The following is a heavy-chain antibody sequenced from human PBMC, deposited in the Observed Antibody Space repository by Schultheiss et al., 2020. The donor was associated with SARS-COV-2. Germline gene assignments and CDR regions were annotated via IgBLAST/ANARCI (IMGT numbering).Heavy chain of an antibody. Sequence: GGSLRLSCAASGFTFSRYGMHWVRQAPGKGLEWVAVIWYDGSNKYYVDSVKGRFTISRDNAKNSLYLQMNSLRAEDTAVYYCARERVPAASAPCFDYWGQGTLVTGSS. J-gene: IGHJ4*02. CDR1: GFTFSRYG. CDR3: ARERVPAASAPCFDY. D-gene: IGHD2-2*01. V-gene: IGHV3-33*01. CDR2: IWYDGSNK.